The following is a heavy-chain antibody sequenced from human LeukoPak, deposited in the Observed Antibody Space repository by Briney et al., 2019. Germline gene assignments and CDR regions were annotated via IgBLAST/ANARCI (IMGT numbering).Heavy chain of an antibody. CDR3: AREDPVYAMDY. CDR1: GYSISSGYY. J-gene: IGHJ4*02. V-gene: IGHV4-61*01. Sequence: SXXLSLTCAVSGYSISSGYYWGWIRQPPGQGLEWIGYIYYSGSTNYNPSLKSRVTISVDTSKNQFSLKLSSVTAADTAVYYCAREDPVYAMDYWGQGTLVTVSS. CDR2: IYYSGST. D-gene: IGHD2-8*01.